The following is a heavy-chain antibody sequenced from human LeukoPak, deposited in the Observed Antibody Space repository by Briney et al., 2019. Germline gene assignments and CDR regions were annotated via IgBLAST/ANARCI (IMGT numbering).Heavy chain of an antibody. CDR2: IWYDGSNK. Sequence: GGSLRLSCAASGFTFSSYGMHWVRQAPGKGLEWVAVIWYDGSNKYYADSVKGRFTISRDNSKNTLYLQMNSLRAEDTAVYYCARRYAQIFDYWGQEPWSPSPQ. CDR1: GFTFSSYG. D-gene: IGHD2-2*01. V-gene: IGHV3-33*01. CDR3: ARRYAQIFDY. J-gene: IGHJ4*01.